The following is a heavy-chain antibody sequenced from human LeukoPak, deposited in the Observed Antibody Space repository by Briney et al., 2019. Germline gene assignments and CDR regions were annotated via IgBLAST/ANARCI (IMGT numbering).Heavy chain of an antibody. CDR1: GFTFSSYA. V-gene: IGHV3-30-3*01. J-gene: IGHJ6*02. CDR3: ARDKASGWSQLPVDYYYGMDV. CDR2: ISYDGSNE. D-gene: IGHD6-19*01. Sequence: PGGSLRLSCAASGFTFSSYAMHWVRQAPGKGLEWVAVISYDGSNEYYADSVKGRFTISRDNSKNTLYLQMNSLRAEDTAVYYCARDKASGWSQLPVDYYYGMDVWGRGTTVTVSS.